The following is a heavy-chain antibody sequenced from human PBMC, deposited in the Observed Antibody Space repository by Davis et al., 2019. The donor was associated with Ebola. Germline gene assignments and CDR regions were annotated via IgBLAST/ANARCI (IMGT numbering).Heavy chain of an antibody. D-gene: IGHD6-13*01. CDR1: GFTFDQYP. J-gene: IGHJ6*02. Sequence: GKSLKISCAASGFTFDQYPMYWVRQRPGKGLEWVSLISGDADHTYYADSVKGRFTISRDNSKESLYLQIKSLRSEDTALYFCARGPMPSWYADYYKYGMDVWGQGTTVTASS. CDR3: ARGPMPSWYADYYKYGMDV. CDR2: ISGDADHT. V-gene: IGHV3-43*02.